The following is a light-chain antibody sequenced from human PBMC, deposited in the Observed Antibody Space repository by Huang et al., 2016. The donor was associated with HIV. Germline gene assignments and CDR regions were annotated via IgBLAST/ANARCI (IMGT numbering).Light chain of an antibody. J-gene: IGKJ1*01. CDR1: QSVSSN. Sequence: EIVMTQSPGTLTVSPGERATLSCRASQSVSSNLAWYQQKPGQTPRPLIYGASTRATGIPARFSGSGSGTEFTLTISSLQSEDFGVYYCHQYTKWPSWTFGQGTKVEIK. CDR3: HQYTKWPSWT. V-gene: IGKV3-15*01. CDR2: GAS.